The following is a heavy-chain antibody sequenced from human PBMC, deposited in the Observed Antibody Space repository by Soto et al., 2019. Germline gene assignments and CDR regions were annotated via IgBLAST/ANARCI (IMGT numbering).Heavy chain of an antibody. CDR2: IYYSGST. Sequence: SETLSLTCTVSGGSISSYYWSWIRQPPGKGLEWIGYIYYSGSTNYNPSLKSRVTISVDTSKNQFSLKLSSVTAADTAVYYCARVTGSSSANLDYYYGMDVWGQGTTVTVSS. J-gene: IGHJ6*02. V-gene: IGHV4-59*01. CDR3: ARVTGSSSANLDYYYGMDV. D-gene: IGHD6-6*01. CDR1: GGSISSYY.